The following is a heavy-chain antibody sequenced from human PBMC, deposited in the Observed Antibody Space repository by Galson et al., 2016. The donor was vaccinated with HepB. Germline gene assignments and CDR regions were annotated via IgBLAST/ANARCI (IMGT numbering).Heavy chain of an antibody. Sequence: ETLSLTCTVSGGSIRTSSYYWGWIRQPPGKGLEWIGNIYYSGSPYYNPSFNSRVTISIDTSKNQFSLKLISVTAADTAVYFCATPRASWGLGGQNYFDGWGQGTLVTVSS. CDR3: ATPRASWGLGGQNYFDG. J-gene: IGHJ4*02. D-gene: IGHD7-27*01. CDR2: IYYSGSP. CDR1: GGSIRTSSYY. V-gene: IGHV4-39*01.